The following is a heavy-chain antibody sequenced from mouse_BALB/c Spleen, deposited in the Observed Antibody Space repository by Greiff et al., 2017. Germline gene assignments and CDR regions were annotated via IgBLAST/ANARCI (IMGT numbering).Heavy chain of an antibody. CDR2: IFPGSGNT. CDR3: AINAYGSSDDWYFDV. Sequence: QVQLQQSGPELVKPGASVKISCKASGYSFTSYYIHWVKQRPGQGLEWIGWIFPGSGNTKYNEKFKGKATLTADTSSSTAYMQLSSLTSEDSAVYVCAINAYGSSDDWYFDVWGAGTTVTVSA. CDR1: GYSFTSYY. J-gene: IGHJ1*01. V-gene: IGHV1-66*01. D-gene: IGHD1-1*01.